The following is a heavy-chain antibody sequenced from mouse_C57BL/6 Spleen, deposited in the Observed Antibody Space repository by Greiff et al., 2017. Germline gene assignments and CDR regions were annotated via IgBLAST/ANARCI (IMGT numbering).Heavy chain of an antibody. Sequence: EVMLVESGGGLVKPGGSLKLSCAASGFTFSDYGMHWVRQAPEKGLEWVAYISSGSSTIYYADTVKGRFTISGDNAKNTLFLQMTSLRSEDTAMYYCARLGSFYAMDYWGQGTSVTVSS. CDR3: ARLGSFYAMDY. CDR1: GFTFSDYG. V-gene: IGHV5-17*01. CDR2: ISSGSSTI. D-gene: IGHD4-1*01. J-gene: IGHJ4*01.